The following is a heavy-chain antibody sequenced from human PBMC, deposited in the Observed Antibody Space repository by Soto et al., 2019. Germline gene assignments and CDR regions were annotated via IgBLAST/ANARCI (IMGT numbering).Heavy chain of an antibody. CDR2: TSDYNGNT. Sequence: ASVKVSCKASGYTFTNYGISWVRQAPGQGLERMGWTSDYNGNTNYAQKFQGRVTLTTDTSTSTAYMELRSLRSDDTAVYYCARGGGIYSISWPLGYWGQGTLVTVSS. CDR1: GYTFTNYG. CDR3: ARGGGIYSISWPLGY. V-gene: IGHV1-18*04. D-gene: IGHD6-13*01. J-gene: IGHJ4*02.